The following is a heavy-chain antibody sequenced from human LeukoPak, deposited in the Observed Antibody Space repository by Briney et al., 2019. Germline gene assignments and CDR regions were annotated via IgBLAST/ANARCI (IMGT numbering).Heavy chain of an antibody. CDR1: GYTFTSYG. J-gene: IGHJ4*02. D-gene: IGHD5-24*01. Sequence: GASVKVSCKASGYTFTSYGISWVRQAPGQGLEWMGWISAYNGNTNYAQKLQGRVTMTTDTSTSTAYMELRSLRSDDKAVYYCAREGDGYNLVVFDYWGQGTLVTVSS. CDR2: ISAYNGNT. V-gene: IGHV1-18*01. CDR3: AREGDGYNLVVFDY.